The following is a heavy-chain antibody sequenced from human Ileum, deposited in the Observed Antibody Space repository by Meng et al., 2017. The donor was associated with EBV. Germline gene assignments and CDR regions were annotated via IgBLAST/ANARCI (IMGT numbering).Heavy chain of an antibody. CDR1: GFTFNTYW. V-gene: IGHV3-74*01. D-gene: IGHD2/OR15-2a*01. J-gene: IGHJ4*02. CDR3: ARASTGTYFQDY. CDR2: INSDGSTT. Sequence: EVQLVESGXGLIQPGGSLRLSCAASGFTFNTYWMHWVRQAPGKGLVWVSRINSDGSTTSYADSVKGRFTISRDNAKNTLYLQMNSLRADDTAVYYCARASTGTYFQDYWGQGTLVTVSS.